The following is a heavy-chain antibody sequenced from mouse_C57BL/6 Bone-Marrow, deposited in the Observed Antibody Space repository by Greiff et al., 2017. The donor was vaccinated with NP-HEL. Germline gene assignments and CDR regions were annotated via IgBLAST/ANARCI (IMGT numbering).Heavy chain of an antibody. J-gene: IGHJ4*01. Sequence: EVKLVESGGGLVKPGGSLKLSCAASGFTFSSYAMSWVRQTPEKRLEWVATISDGGSYTYYPDNVKGRFTISRDNAKNNLYLQMSHLKSEDTAMYYCAREGGPYAMDYWGQGTSVTVSS. CDR3: AREGGPYAMDY. CDR1: GFTFSSYA. CDR2: ISDGGSYT. V-gene: IGHV5-4*01.